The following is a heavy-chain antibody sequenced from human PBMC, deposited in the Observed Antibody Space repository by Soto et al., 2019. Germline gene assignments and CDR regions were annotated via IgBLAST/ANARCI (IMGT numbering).Heavy chain of an antibody. V-gene: IGHV1-46*01. Sequence: ASVKVSCKASGYTFTSYYMHWVRQAPGQGLEWMGIINPSGGSTSYAQKFQGRVTMTRDTSTSTVYMELSSLRSEDTAVYYCARDPGYCSSTSCQNVYYYYGMDVWGQGTTVTVSS. D-gene: IGHD2-2*03. CDR3: ARDPGYCSSTSCQNVYYYYGMDV. CDR1: GYTFTSYY. CDR2: INPSGGST. J-gene: IGHJ6*02.